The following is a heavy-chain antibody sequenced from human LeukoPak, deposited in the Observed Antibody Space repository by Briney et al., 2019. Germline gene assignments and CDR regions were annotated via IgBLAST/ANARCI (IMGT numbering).Heavy chain of an antibody. CDR3: ARLPPDLGDAFDI. CDR2: VFYNGAT. CDR1: GGSISSSIYY. D-gene: IGHD7-27*01. Sequence: SETLSLTCIVSGGSISSSIYYWAWVRQPPGKGLEWIGTVFYNGATQYSPSLRSRVTISVDRSKNQFSLKLSSVTAADTAVYYCARLPPDLGDAFDIRGQGTMVTVSS. J-gene: IGHJ3*02. V-gene: IGHV4-39*07.